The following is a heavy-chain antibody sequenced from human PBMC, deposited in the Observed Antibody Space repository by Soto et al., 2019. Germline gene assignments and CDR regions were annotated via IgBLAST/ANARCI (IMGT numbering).Heavy chain of an antibody. J-gene: IGHJ4*02. CDR2: IKQDGSEK. D-gene: IGHD6-19*01. Sequence: EEQLVESGGGLVQPGGSLRLSCAVSEFTFSTYWMTWVRQAPGKGLEWVANIKQDGSEKNYLESLRGRFTISSDNAKKSLYLEMNSLRAEDTAVYYCAGGGGWESASWGQGTLVTV. V-gene: IGHV3-7*05. CDR1: EFTFSTYW. CDR3: AGGGGWESAS.